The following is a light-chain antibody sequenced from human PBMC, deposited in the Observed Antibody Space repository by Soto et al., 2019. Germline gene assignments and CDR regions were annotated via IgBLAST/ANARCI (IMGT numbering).Light chain of an antibody. J-gene: IGKJ1*01. CDR1: QSVRSSH. V-gene: IGKV3-20*01. Sequence: VLTQSPGTPSLSPGERATLSCRTSQSVRSSHLAWYQQKSGQAPRLLIYGASSRATGIPDRFSGSGSGTDFTLTISSLQAEDVAVYYCHQHCSTPWTFGQGTKVDIK. CDR2: GAS. CDR3: HQHCSTPWT.